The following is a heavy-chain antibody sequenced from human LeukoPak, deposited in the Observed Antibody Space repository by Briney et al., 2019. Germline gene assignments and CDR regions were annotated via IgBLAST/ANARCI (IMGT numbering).Heavy chain of an antibody. D-gene: IGHD2-15*01. J-gene: IGHJ4*01. Sequence: PGGSLRLSCAASGFIFSSYAMSWVRQAPGQGLEWVSGMSGNGGTTYYADSVKGRFTISRDNSKNTLYLQVNSLRAEDTAVYYCAKSRFSCIGNNCYSPDYWGQGTLVTVSS. CDR2: MSGNGGTT. CDR3: AKSRFSCIGNNCYSPDY. V-gene: IGHV3-23*01. CDR1: GFIFSSYA.